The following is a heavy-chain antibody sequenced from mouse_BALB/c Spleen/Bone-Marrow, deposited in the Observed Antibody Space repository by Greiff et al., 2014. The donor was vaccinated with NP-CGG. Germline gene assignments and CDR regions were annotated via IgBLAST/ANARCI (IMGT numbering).Heavy chain of an antibody. CDR3: AIYYYGSSGFAY. V-gene: IGHV14-3*02. Sequence: EVKLEESGAELVKPGASVKLSCTASGFNIKDTYMHWVKQRPEQGLEWIGRIDPANGNTKYDPKFQGKATITADTSSNTAYLQLSSLTSEDTAVYHCAIYYYGSSGFAYWGQGTLVTVSA. CDR1: GFNIKDTY. D-gene: IGHD1-1*01. J-gene: IGHJ3*01. CDR2: IDPANGNT.